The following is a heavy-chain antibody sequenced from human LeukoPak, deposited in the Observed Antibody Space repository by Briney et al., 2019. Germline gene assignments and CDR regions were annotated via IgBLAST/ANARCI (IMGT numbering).Heavy chain of an antibody. V-gene: IGHV4-59*08. CDR1: GGSFTNYD. J-gene: IGHJ4*02. CDR3: ARHGGTYYVRVAHFDD. D-gene: IGHD3-16*01. CDR2: IYYSGST. Sequence: PSETLTLTCTVSGGSFTNYDLSWIRQPPGKGLEWIGYIYYSGSTNYNPALKSRLTISIDTSNKQFSLKLSSVTAPDTAVYYCARHGGTYYVRVAHFDDWGQGTLVTVSS.